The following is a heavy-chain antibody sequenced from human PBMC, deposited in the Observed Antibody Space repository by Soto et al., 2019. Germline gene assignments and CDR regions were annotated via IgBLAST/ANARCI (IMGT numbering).Heavy chain of an antibody. J-gene: IGHJ4*02. Sequence: SVKVSCKASRGTFSSYAISWVRLAPGQGLEWMGGIIPIFGTANYAQKFQGRVTITADESTSPAHMELSSLRFEDTDEDYCARGSKSKCGEPVDYWGQGTLVTVSS. CDR1: RGTFSSYA. CDR3: ARGSKSKCGEPVDY. V-gene: IGHV1-69*13. CDR2: IIPIFGTA. D-gene: IGHD3-10*01.